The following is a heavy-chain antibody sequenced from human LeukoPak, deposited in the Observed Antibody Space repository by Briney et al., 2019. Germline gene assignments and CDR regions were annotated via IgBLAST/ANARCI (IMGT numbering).Heavy chain of an antibody. J-gene: IGHJ4*02. Sequence: SETLSLTCTVSGGSISSSSYYWGWIRQPPGKGLEWIGSIYYSGSTYHNPSLKSRVTISVDTSKNQFSLKLSSVTAADTAVYYCTAGRSDYFDFWGQGTLVTVSS. CDR3: TAGRSDYFDF. D-gene: IGHD6-25*01. CDR1: GGSISSSSYY. V-gene: IGHV4-39*01. CDR2: IYYSGST.